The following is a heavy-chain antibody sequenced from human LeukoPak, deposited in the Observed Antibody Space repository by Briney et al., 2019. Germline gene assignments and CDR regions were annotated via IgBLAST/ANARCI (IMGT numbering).Heavy chain of an antibody. V-gene: IGHV4-61*02. Sequence: PSETLSLTCTVSGGSISSSSYYWGWIRQPAGKGLEWIGRIYTSGSTNYNPSLKSRVTISVDTSENRFSLNLRSVTAADTAVYYCARLGGNYYKFPIDSWGQGTLVTVSS. D-gene: IGHD1-26*01. CDR1: GGSISSSSYY. J-gene: IGHJ4*02. CDR2: IYTSGST. CDR3: ARLGGNYYKFPIDS.